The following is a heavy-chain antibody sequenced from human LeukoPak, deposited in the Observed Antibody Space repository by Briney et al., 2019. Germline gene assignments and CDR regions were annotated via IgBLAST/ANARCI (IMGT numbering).Heavy chain of an antibody. J-gene: IGHJ4*02. CDR3: ARGAYYYDSSAHHDY. D-gene: IGHD3-22*01. Sequence: ASVKDSFLSTGYTFTGYYMHAVRQAPGQGLEWMGWINPNSGGTNYAQKFQGRVTMNRDTSISTAYMELSKLRSDDTAVYYCARGAYYYDSSAHHDYGGQGTLVTVSS. CDR1: GYTFTGYY. V-gene: IGHV1-2*02. CDR2: INPNSGGT.